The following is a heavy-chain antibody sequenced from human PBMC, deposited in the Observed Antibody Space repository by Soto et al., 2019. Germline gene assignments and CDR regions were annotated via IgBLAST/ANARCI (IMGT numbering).Heavy chain of an antibody. CDR2: IYYSGGT. J-gene: IGHJ5*02. CDR3: ARGPHSSGYRNNWFDP. V-gene: IGHV4-31*03. CDR1: GGSISSGGYY. D-gene: IGHD3-22*01. Sequence: QVQLQESGPGLVKPSQTLSLTCTVSGGSISSGGYYWSWIRQHPGKGLAWIGYIYYSGGTYYNPSLKSRVTISVDTSKNQFSLKRRSVTAADTAVYYCARGPHSSGYRNNWFDPWGQGTLVTVSS.